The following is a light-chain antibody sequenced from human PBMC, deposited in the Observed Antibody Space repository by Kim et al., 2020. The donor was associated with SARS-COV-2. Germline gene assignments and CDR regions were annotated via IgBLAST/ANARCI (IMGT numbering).Light chain of an antibody. CDR3: QQYGSSPWT. J-gene: IGKJ1*01. V-gene: IGKV3-20*01. CDR1: QYVRSSC. CDR2: GPS. Sequence: SPGERATVSCRARQYVRSSCLAWYQHRSGQAPGHLVYGPSSRAHGVPDRFSGSGYGTDFTLTICRLEPQEFAVYYCQQYGSSPWTFGRGTKVDIK.